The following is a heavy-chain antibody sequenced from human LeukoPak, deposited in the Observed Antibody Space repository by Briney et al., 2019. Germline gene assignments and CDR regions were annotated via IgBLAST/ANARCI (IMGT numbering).Heavy chain of an antibody. J-gene: IGHJ6*03. D-gene: IGHD2-2*01. CDR3: ARGTLLRDIVVVPAAQYYYYYMDV. CDR1: GYTFTSYA. Sequence: SVKVSCKASGYTFTSYAMHWVRQAPGQGLEWMGGIIPIFGTANYAQKFQGRVTITADESTSTAYMELSSLRSEDTAVYYCARGTLLRDIVVVPAAQYYYYYMDVWGKGTTVTVSS. V-gene: IGHV1-69*13. CDR2: IIPIFGTA.